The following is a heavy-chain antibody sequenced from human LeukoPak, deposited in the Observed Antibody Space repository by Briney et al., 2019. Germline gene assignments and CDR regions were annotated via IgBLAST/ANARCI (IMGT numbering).Heavy chain of an antibody. CDR2: IYSNGNT. CDR3: ARGLVGLTPHAGVFQI. V-gene: IGHV4-59*01. J-gene: IGHJ3*02. Sequence: LXXTCIVXXXXXXXSXWSWXRXPXGXXLXXIXXIYSNGNTNSNPSLKSRVTIAVDTSQSQFSLKLSSVTAADTAVYYCARGLVGLTPHAGVFQIWGQGTKVTVSS. CDR1: XXXXXXSX. D-gene: IGHD1-26*01.